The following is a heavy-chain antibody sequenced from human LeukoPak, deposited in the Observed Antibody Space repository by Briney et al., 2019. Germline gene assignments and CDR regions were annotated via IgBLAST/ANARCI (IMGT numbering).Heavy chain of an antibody. J-gene: IGHJ6*02. D-gene: IGHD1-7*01. CDR2: ISSSSSTI. CDR1: GFTFSSYA. CDR3: ARGRITGTTYGMDV. V-gene: IGHV3-48*01. Sequence: GGSLRLSCAASGFTFSSYAMHWVRQAPGKGLEWVSYISSSSSTIYYADSVKGRFTISRDNAKNSLYLQMNSLRAEDTAVYFCARGRITGTTYGMDVWGQGTTVTVSS.